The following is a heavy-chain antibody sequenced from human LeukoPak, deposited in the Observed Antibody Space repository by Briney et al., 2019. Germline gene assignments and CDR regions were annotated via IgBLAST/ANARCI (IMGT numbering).Heavy chain of an antibody. D-gene: IGHD2-15*01. CDR1: GYSFTSYW. CDR2: IYPGDSDT. J-gene: IGHJ5*02. CDR3: ARLDVVVVAATPIYWFDP. V-gene: IGHV5-51*01. Sequence: GESLKTSCKGSGYSFTSYWIGWVRQMPGKGLEWMGIIYPGDSDTRYSPSFQGQVTISADKSISTAYLQWSSLKASDTAMYYCARLDVVVVAATPIYWFDPWGQGTLVTVSS.